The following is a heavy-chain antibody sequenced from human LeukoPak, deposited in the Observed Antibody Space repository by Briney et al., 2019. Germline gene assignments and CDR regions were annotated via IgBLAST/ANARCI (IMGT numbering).Heavy chain of an antibody. J-gene: IGHJ1*01. D-gene: IGHD2-8*01. CDR3: ASMYFSQYLQH. V-gene: IGHV3-48*01. Sequence: GGSLRLSCAASGFTFSSYKMNWVRQAPGKGLEWVSYISTSSSAIYYADSVRGRFTISRDNSKNTLYLQMNSLRAEDTAVYYCASMYFSQYLQHWGQGTLVTVSS. CDR2: ISTSSSAI. CDR1: GFTFSSYK.